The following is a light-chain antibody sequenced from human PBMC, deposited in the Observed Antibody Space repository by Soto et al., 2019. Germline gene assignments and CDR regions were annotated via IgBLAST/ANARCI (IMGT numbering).Light chain of an antibody. CDR1: QFVSSNS. Sequence: EIVLTQSPGTLSLSPGERATLSCRASQFVSSNSLAWYQQKRGQAPRLLIHDASSRATGIPDRFSGSGSGTDFTLTISRLEPEDFAVYYCQQYACSPRTFGQGTKVEVK. V-gene: IGKV3-20*01. CDR2: DAS. J-gene: IGKJ1*01. CDR3: QQYACSPRT.